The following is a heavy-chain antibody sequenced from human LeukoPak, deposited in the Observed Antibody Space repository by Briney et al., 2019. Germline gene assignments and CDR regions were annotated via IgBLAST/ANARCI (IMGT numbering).Heavy chain of an antibody. V-gene: IGHV4-59*08. J-gene: IGHJ5*02. CDR3: ARGFGAGNYYYGWFDL. D-gene: IGHD3-10*01. CDR1: SGPFSSYY. Sequence: SETLSLTCTVSSGPFSSYYWSWIRQPPGKGLEWIGYIYYSGSTNYNPCLKSRVTISVETSKNQFSLKLSSVTAADTAVYYCARGFGAGNYYYGWFDLWAQGTLVTVSS. CDR2: IYYSGST.